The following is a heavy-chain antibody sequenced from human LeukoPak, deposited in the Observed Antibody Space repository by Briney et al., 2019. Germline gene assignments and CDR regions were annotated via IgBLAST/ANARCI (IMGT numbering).Heavy chain of an antibody. CDR1: GGSFSGYY. V-gene: IGHV4-34*01. CDR2: INHSGST. Sequence: PSETLSLTCAVYGGSFSGYYWSWIRQPPGKGLEWIGEINHSGSTNYNPSLKSRVTISVDTSKNQFSLKLSSVTAADTAVYYCARGSTVNGITFFGVVMKGNWFDPWGQGTLVTVSS. D-gene: IGHD3-3*01. J-gene: IGHJ5*02. CDR3: ARGSTVNGITFFGVVMKGNWFDP.